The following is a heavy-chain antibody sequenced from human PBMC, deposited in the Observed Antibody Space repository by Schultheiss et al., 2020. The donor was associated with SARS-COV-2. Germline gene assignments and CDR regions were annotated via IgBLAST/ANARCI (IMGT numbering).Heavy chain of an antibody. J-gene: IGHJ5*01. CDR3: AIDPNWGSGDS. V-gene: IGHV3-74*01. Sequence: GGSLRLSCAASGFTFSSHWMHWVRQAPGKGLVWVSRINSDGSSTTYADSVKGRFTISRDNSKNTLYLQINSLRVDDTAVYYCAIDPNWGSGDSWGQGTLVTVSS. D-gene: IGHD7-27*01. CDR2: INSDGSST. CDR1: GFTFSSHW.